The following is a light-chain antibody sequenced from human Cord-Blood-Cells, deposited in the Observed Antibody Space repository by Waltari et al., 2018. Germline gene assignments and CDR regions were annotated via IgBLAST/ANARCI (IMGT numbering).Light chain of an antibody. Sequence: SALTQPASVSGSLGQSITISCTGPSSDVGSYNLVSWYQQHPGKAPKRMIYEGSKRPSGVSNRFSGSKSGNTASLTISGLQAEDEADYYCCSHAGSSTWVFGGGTKLTVL. V-gene: IGLV2-23*01. CDR1: SSDVGSYNL. CDR3: CSHAGSSTWV. CDR2: EGS. J-gene: IGLJ3*02.